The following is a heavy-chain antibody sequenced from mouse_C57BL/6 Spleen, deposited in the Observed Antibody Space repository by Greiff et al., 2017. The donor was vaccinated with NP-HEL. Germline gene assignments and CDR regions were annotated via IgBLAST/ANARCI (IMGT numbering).Heavy chain of an antibody. CDR2: ISYDGSN. J-gene: IGHJ2*01. CDR1: GYSITSGYY. D-gene: IGHD1-1*01. V-gene: IGHV3-6*01. Sequence: EVQLVESGPGLVKPSQSLSLTCSVTGYSITSGYYWNWIRQFPGNKLEWMGYISYDGSNNYNPSLKNRISITRDTSKNQFFLKLNSVTTEDTATYYCARGRSLYYFDYWGQGTTLTVSS. CDR3: ARGRSLYYFDY.